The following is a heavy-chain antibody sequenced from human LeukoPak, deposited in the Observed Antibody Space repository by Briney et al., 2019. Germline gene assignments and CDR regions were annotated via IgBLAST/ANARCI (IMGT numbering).Heavy chain of an antibody. CDR3: ARAGPSMVAPPGY. Sequence: SETLSLTCAVHGGSFSGYYWSWIRQPPGKGLEWIGEINHSGSTNYNPSLKSRVTISVDTSKNQFSLKLSSVTAADTAVYYCARAGPSMVAPPGYWGQGTLVTVSS. J-gene: IGHJ4*02. V-gene: IGHV4-34*01. CDR2: INHSGST. CDR1: GGSFSGYY. D-gene: IGHD4/OR15-4a*01.